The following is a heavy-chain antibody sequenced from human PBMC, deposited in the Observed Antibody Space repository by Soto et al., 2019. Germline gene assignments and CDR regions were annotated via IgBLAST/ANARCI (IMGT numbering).Heavy chain of an antibody. Sequence: EVQLVESGGGLVQPGGSLRLSCAASGFTVSSNYMSWVRQAPGKGLEWVSVSHSGGSTYYADSVKGRFTISRDNSKNTLYLQMNSLRAEDMAVYYCARASLLYGSGSSSFDYWGQGTLVTVSS. J-gene: IGHJ4*02. V-gene: IGHV3-66*01. CDR1: GFTVSSNY. CDR2: SHSGGST. D-gene: IGHD3-10*01. CDR3: ARASLLYGSGSSSFDY.